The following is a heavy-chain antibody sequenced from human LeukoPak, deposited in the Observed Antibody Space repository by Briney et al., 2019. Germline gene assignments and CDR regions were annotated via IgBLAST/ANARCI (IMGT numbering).Heavy chain of an antibody. J-gene: IGHJ4*02. D-gene: IGHD6-19*01. V-gene: IGHV4-34*01. CDR3: ARELQWLGTRIDY. CDR2: INHSGST. Sequence: SETLSLTCAVYGGSFSGYYWSWIRQPPGKGLEWIGEINHSGSTNYNPSLKSRVTISVDTSKNQFSLKLSSVTAADTAVYYCARELQWLGTRIDYWGQGTLVTVSS. CDR1: GGSFSGYY.